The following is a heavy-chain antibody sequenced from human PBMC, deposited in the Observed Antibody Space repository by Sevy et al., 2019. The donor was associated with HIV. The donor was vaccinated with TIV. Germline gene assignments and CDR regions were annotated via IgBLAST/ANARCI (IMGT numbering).Heavy chain of an antibody. D-gene: IGHD3-16*02. V-gene: IGHV3-74*01. CDR3: ASGNPRYSYHYY. J-gene: IGHJ4*02. CDR1: GFTFRSYW. Sequence: GGSLRLSCAASGFTFRSYWMHWVRQAPGKGLVWVSRIDSDGNTATYADSVKGRFNISRDNTKNTLYLQMNSLRLEDTAENYCASGNPRYSYHYYWGQGTLATVSS. CDR2: IDSDGNTA.